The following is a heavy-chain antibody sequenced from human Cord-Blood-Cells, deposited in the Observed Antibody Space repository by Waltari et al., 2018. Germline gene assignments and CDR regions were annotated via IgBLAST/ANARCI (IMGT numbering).Heavy chain of an antibody. CDR2: IRDDGSKK. V-gene: IGHV3-30*02. CDR3: AKVWDIAARDAFDI. Sequence: QVQLVESGGGVVQPGGSLRLSCAASGFTFSSYGMHWVRQAPGKGLEWVAFIRDDGSKKYYADSVKGRFTISRDNSKNTLYLQMNSLRAEDTAVYYCAKVWDIAARDAFDIWGQGTMVTVSS. D-gene: IGHD6-6*01. J-gene: IGHJ3*02. CDR1: GFTFSSYG.